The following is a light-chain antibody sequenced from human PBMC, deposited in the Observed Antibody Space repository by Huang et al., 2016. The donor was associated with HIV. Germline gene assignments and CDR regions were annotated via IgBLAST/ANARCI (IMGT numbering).Light chain of an antibody. CDR3: MQALQTPLT. V-gene: IGKV2-28*01. Sequence: DIVMTQSPLSLPVTPGEPASISCRSSQSLLHRNGNNYLDWYLQKPGQSPQLRIYVASSRASGVPDRFNGSGSGTDFTLKISRVEAEDVGVYYCMQALQTPLTFGGGTKVEIK. CDR2: VAS. J-gene: IGKJ4*01. CDR1: QSLLHRNGNNY.